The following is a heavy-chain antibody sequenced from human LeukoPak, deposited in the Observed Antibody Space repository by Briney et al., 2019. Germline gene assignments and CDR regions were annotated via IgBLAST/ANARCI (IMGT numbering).Heavy chain of an antibody. V-gene: IGHV4-59*01. D-gene: IGHD3-9*01. CDR1: GGSISSYY. J-gene: IGHJ6*02. CDR2: IYYSGST. Sequence: PETLSLTCILPGGSISSYYWSWIRQPPRKGLEWIGYIYYSGSTNYNPSLKSRVNISVDTSKNQLSLSLSSMTAADTAVNHCARAPEYYDILTGYYRDYYYGMDVWGQGTTVTVCS. CDR3: ARAPEYYDILTGYYRDYYYGMDV.